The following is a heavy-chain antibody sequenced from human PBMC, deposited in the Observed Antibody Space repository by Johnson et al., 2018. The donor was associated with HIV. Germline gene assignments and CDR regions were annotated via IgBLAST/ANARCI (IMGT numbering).Heavy chain of an antibody. V-gene: IGHV3-15*01. D-gene: IGHD3-22*01. CDR1: GFTFNNAW. CDR2: IRSKTDGGTT. CDR3: TICITMIVVVTTDAFDI. Sequence: VQLVESGGGVVQPGRSLRLSCAASGFTFNNAWMSWVRQAPGKGLEWLGRIRSKTDGGTTDYAAPVKGRFTISRDDSKNTLYLQMNSLKTEDTAVYYCTICITMIVVVTTDAFDIWGQGTMVTVSS. J-gene: IGHJ3*02.